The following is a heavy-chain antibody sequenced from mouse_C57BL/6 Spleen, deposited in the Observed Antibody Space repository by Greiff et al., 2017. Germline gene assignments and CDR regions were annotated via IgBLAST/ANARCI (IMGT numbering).Heavy chain of an antibody. V-gene: IGHV1-53*01. Sequence: QVQLQQPGTELVKPGASVKLSCKASGYTFTSYWMHWVKQRPGQGLEWIGNINPSNGGTNYNEKFKSKATLTVDKSSSPAYMELSSLTSESSAVYDCSRSCYYGNPFAYWGQGTLVTVSA. CDR2: INPSNGGT. CDR1: GYTFTSYW. CDR3: SRSCYYGNPFAY. D-gene: IGHD2-1*01. J-gene: IGHJ3*01.